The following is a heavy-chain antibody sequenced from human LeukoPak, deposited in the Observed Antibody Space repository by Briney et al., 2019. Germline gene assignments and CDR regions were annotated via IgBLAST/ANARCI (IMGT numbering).Heavy chain of an antibody. D-gene: IGHD5-18*01. CDR1: GFSSSNYW. J-gene: IGHJ3*01. V-gene: IGHV3-7*03. CDR3: ARAQWGYPFDV. Sequence: GGSLRLSCAASGFSSSNYWMTWIRQAPGKGPEWVATIKGDGSDKRYVDSVKGRFTISRDDVKNSLYLQLNNLRAEGTAIYYCARAQWGYPFDVWGQGTRVTVSS. CDR2: IKGDGSDK.